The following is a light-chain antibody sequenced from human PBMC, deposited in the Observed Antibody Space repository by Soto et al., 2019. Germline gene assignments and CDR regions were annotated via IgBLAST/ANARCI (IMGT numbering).Light chain of an antibody. J-gene: IGLJ3*02. CDR2: EVS. V-gene: IGLV2-8*01. CDR3: SSYAGSNNWV. CDR1: SSDVGNYKY. Sequence: QSALTQSPSASGSPGQSVTISCTGTSSDVGNYKYVSWYQQHPGKAPKLMIYEVSKRPSGVPDRFSGSKSGNTASLTVSGLQAEDEADYYCSSYAGSNNWVFGRGTKLTVL.